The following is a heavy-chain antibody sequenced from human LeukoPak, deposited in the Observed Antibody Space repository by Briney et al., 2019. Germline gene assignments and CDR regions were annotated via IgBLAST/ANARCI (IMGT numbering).Heavy chain of an antibody. Sequence: GGSLRLSCAASGFTFSSYWMHWVRQAPGKGLVWVSRVNSDGSSTSYEDSVKGRFTISRDNAKNTLYLQMNSLRAEDTAVYYCARETLLTGKDYWGQGTLVTVSS. D-gene: IGHD3-9*01. J-gene: IGHJ4*02. V-gene: IGHV3-74*01. CDR2: VNSDGSST. CDR1: GFTFSSYW. CDR3: ARETLLTGKDY.